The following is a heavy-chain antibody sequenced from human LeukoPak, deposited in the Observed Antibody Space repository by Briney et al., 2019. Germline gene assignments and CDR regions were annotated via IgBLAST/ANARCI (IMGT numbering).Heavy chain of an antibody. CDR2: IIPIFGTA. D-gene: IGHD4-23*01. CDR1: GGTFSSYA. J-gene: IGHJ4*02. V-gene: IGHV1-69*13. CDR3: VRAKRWLFDY. Sequence: ASVKVSCKASGGTFSSYAISWVRQAPGQGLEWMGGIIPIFGTANYAQKFQGRVTITADESTSTAYMELSSLRSDDTAVYYCVRAKRWLFDYWGQGTLVTVSS.